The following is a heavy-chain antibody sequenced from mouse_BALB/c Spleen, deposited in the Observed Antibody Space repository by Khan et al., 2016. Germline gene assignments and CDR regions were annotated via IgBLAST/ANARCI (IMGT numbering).Heavy chain of an antibody. CDR3: ASYYGSSYYYFDY. D-gene: IGHD1-1*01. V-gene: IGHV1-87*01. CDR1: GYTFTSYW. Sequence: QVQLQQPGAELARPGASVKLSCKASGYTFTSYWMQWVKQRPGQGLEWIGAIYPGDGDTRYTQKFKGKATLNADKSSSTAYMQLSSLASEDSAVYYCASYYGSSYYYFDYWGQGTTLTVSS. CDR2: IYPGDGDT. J-gene: IGHJ2*01.